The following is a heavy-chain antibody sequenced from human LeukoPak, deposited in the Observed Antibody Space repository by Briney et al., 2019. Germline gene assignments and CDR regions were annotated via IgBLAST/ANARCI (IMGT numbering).Heavy chain of an antibody. J-gene: IGHJ4*02. Sequence: PGGSLRLSCAASGFIFSSYWMNWVRQAPGTGLEWVANIKQDGSEKYYVDSVKGRFTISRDNAKNSLFLQMNSLRAEDTAVYYCARDPDFWSPGDYWGQGTLVTVSS. CDR3: ARDPDFWSPGDY. V-gene: IGHV3-7*01. CDR2: IKQDGSEK. CDR1: GFIFSSYW. D-gene: IGHD3-3*01.